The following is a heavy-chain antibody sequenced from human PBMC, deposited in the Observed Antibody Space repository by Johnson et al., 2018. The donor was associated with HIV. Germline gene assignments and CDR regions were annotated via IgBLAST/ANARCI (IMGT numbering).Heavy chain of an antibody. D-gene: IGHD2-21*02. CDR1: GFTFDDYG. CDR3: VRVGKYCGDDCHSGVDAFDI. V-gene: IGHV3-20*04. Sequence: VQLVESGGGVVRPGGSLKLSCAASGFTFDDYGMSWVRQAPGKGLEWVSGINWNGANSVYADSVKGRFTISRDNAKNSLYLHINSLRVEDTALYYCVRVGKYCGDDCHSGVDAFDIWGQGTMVTVSS. CDR2: INWNGANS. J-gene: IGHJ3*02.